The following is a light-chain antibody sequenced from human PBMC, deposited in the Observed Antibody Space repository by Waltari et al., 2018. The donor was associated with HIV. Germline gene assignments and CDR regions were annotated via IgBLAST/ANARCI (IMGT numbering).Light chain of an antibody. CDR2: DTE. J-gene: IGLJ3*02. CDR3: LLSFSGVRV. V-gene: IGLV7-46*01. Sequence: QAVVTQEPSLSVSPGGTVTVPCASFTGSVSRTNFVHWIQLNPCQAPRTLIYDTEKRHPWTAGRFSGSLVGGRAALTLSGALTDDEADYYCLLSFSGVRVFGGGTKLTV. CDR1: TGSVSRTNF.